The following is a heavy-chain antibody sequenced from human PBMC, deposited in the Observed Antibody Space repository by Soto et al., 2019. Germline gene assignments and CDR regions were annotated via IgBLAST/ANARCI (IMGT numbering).Heavy chain of an antibody. J-gene: IGHJ3*02. CDR1: GFTFSSYD. CDR2: ISGSGGST. Sequence: GGSLRLSCAASGFTFSSYDMSWVRQAPGKGLEWVSAISGSGGSTYYADSVKGRFTISRDNSKNTLYLKMNSLRAEDTAVYYCAKDLQWELTGGFDIWGQGTMVTVSS. V-gene: IGHV3-23*01. D-gene: IGHD1-26*01. CDR3: AKDLQWELTGGFDI.